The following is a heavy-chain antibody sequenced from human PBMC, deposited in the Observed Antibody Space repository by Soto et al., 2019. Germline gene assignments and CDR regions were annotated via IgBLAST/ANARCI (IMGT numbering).Heavy chain of an antibody. J-gene: IGHJ3*02. Sequence: SQTLSLTCAISGDSVSSNSAAWNWIRQSPSRGLEWLGRTYYRSKWDNYYAVSVKSRISINPDTSKNQFSLQLSSVTPEDTAVYYCARLAANGRDAFDIWGQGTMVTVSS. CDR2: TYYRSKWDN. CDR1: GDSVSSNSAA. V-gene: IGHV6-1*01. D-gene: IGHD6-25*01. CDR3: ARLAANGRDAFDI.